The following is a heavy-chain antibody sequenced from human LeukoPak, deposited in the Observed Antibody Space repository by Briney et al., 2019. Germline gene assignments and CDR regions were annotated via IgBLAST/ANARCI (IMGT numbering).Heavy chain of an antibody. J-gene: IGHJ4*02. V-gene: IGHV3-30*18. Sequence: GRSLRLSCAASGFTFSSYGMHWVRQAPGKGLEWVAVISYDGSNKYYADSVKGRFTISRANSKNTLYLQMNSLSAEDTAVYYCAKDSADTAMVDWGQGTLVTASS. CDR3: AKDSADTAMVD. D-gene: IGHD5-18*01. CDR2: ISYDGSNK. CDR1: GFTFSSYG.